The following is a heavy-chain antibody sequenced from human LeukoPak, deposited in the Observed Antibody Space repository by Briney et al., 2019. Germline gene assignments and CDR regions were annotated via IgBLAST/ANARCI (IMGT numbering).Heavy chain of an antibody. CDR2: ISSSSSYI. Sequence: GGSLRLSCAASGFTFSSYSMNWVRQAPGKGLEWVSSISSSSSYIYYADSVKGRFTISRDNAKNSLYLQMNSLRAEDTAVYYCARTYSSSWYYFDYWGQGTLVTVSS. D-gene: IGHD6-13*01. CDR1: GFTFSSYS. V-gene: IGHV3-21*01. CDR3: ARTYSSSWYYFDY. J-gene: IGHJ4*02.